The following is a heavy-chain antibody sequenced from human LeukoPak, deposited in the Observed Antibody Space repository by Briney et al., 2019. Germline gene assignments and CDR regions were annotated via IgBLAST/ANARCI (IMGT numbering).Heavy chain of an antibody. D-gene: IGHD3-10*01. CDR1: GYTFTGYY. J-gene: IGHJ4*02. CDR2: INPNSGGT. Sequence: ASVKVSCKASGYTFTGYYMHWVRQAPGQGLEWMGWINPNSGGTNYAQKFQGRVTMTRDTSISTAYMELSRLRSDDTAVYYCARDREGRWFGELLAFYWGQGTLVTVSS. CDR3: ARDREGRWFGELLAFY. V-gene: IGHV1-2*02.